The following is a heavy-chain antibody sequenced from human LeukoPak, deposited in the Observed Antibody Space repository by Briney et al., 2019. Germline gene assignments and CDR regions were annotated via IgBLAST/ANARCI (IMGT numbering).Heavy chain of an antibody. CDR2: INPSGGST. V-gene: IGHV1-46*01. J-gene: IGHJ5*02. CDR1: GYTFTSNY. CDR3: ARDLETEGDWFDP. Sequence: ASVKVSCKASGYTFTSNYMHWVRQAPGQGLEWMGIINPSGGSTSYARKFQGRVTMTRDTSTSTVYMELSSLRSEDTAVYYCARDLETEGDWFDPWGQGTLVTVSS.